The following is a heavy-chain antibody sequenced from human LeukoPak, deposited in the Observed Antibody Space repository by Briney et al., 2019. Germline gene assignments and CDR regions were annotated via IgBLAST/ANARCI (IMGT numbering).Heavy chain of an antibody. D-gene: IGHD6-6*01. CDR3: ARGYSSSYRTDY. Sequence: PGGSLRLSCAASGFTFSIYWMHWVRQGPEKGLVWVSRINTDGSSTTYADSVKGRFTISRDNAKNTLYLQMNSLSAEDTAVYYCARGYSSSYRTDYWGQGTLVTVSS. CDR2: INTDGSST. J-gene: IGHJ4*02. V-gene: IGHV3-74*01. CDR1: GFTFSIYW.